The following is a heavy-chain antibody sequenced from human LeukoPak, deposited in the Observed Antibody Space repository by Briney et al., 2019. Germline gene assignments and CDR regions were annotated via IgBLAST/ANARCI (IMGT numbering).Heavy chain of an antibody. CDR3: TRARPMIVVVTPDY. Sequence: GGSLRLSCAASGFTFSNAWMSWVRQAPGKGLEWVGRIKSKTDGGTTEYAASVKGRFTISRDDSKSIAYLQMNSQKTEDTAVYYCTRARPMIVVVTPDYWGQGTLVTVSS. CDR2: IKSKTDGGTT. V-gene: IGHV3-15*01. CDR1: GFTFSNAW. J-gene: IGHJ4*02. D-gene: IGHD3-22*01.